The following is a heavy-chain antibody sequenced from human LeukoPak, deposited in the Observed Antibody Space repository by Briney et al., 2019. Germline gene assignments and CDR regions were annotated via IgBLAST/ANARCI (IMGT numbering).Heavy chain of an antibody. V-gene: IGHV3-33*01. J-gene: IGHJ3*02. CDR1: GFTFSSHG. CDR3: ARDTNDACDI. D-gene: IGHD2-2*01. Sequence: PGRSLRLSCAASGFTFSSHGMHRVRQAPDKGLEWVAVIWYDGSNKYYADSVKGRFTISRDNSKNTLYLQMNSLRAEDTAVYYCARDTNDACDIWGQGTMVTVSS. CDR2: IWYDGSNK.